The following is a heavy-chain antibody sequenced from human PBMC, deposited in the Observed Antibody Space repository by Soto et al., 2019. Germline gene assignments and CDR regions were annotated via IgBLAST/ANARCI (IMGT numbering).Heavy chain of an antibody. V-gene: IGHV2-5*02. CDR2: IYWDDDK. J-gene: IGHJ6*02. D-gene: IGHD2-15*01. CDR3: AYLPCSGGSCYCFSFSGMDV. CDR1: GFSLSTSGVG. Sequence: QITLKESGPTLEKPTQTLTLTCTFSGFSLSTSGVGVAWIRQPPGKALEWLALIYWDDDKRYRPSLESRLTITKDTSKNQVVLTMTNMDSVDTATYYCAYLPCSGGSCYCFSFSGMDVWGQGTTVTLSS.